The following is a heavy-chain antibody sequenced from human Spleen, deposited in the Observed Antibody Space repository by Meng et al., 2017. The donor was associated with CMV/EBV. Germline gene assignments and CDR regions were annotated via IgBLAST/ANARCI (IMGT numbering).Heavy chain of an antibody. Sequence: LRLSCAASGFTFDDYATHWVRQAPGKGLEWVSGISWNSGSIGYADSVKGRFTISRDNAKNSLYLQMNSLRAEDTAVYYCARGSPRYYDSSGYYYPDAFDIWGQGTMVTVSS. D-gene: IGHD3-22*01. CDR2: ISWNSGSI. CDR1: GFTFDDYA. J-gene: IGHJ3*02. CDR3: ARGSPRYYDSSGYYYPDAFDI. V-gene: IGHV3-9*01.